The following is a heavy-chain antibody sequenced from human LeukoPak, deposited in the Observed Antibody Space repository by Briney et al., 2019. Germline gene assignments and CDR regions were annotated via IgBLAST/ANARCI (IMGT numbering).Heavy chain of an antibody. D-gene: IGHD3-3*01. CDR3: ARQVSYYDFWSGYPEGSWFDP. J-gene: IGHJ5*02. CDR1: GGSISSSSYY. Sequence: SETLSLTCTVSGGSISSSSYYWGWIRQPPGKGLEWIGSIYYSGSTYYNPSLKSRVTISVDTSKNQFSLKLSSVTAADTAVYYCARQVSYYDFWSGYPEGSWFDPWGQGTLVTISS. CDR2: IYYSGST. V-gene: IGHV4-39*01.